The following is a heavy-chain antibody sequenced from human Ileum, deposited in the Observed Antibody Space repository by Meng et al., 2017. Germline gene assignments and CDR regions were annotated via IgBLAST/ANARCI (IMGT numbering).Heavy chain of an antibody. V-gene: IGHV4-4*07. D-gene: IGHD1-1*01. CDR3: AREKQQLGFDS. J-gene: IGHJ4*02. CDR2: LYTSGIT. Sequence: QVQLQESGPGRVKPSETLSLTCTFSGGSISGYFWSWIRQPAGKGLEWIGRLYTSGITNYNPSLKSRVTMSVDTSKSQFSLNLTSVTAADTAIYYCAREKQQLGFDSWGQGTLVTVSS. CDR1: GGSISGYF.